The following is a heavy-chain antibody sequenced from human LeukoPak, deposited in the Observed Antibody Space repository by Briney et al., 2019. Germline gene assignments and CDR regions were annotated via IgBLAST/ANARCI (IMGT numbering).Heavy chain of an antibody. V-gene: IGHV4-59*11. CDR3: ARGRGSSGYYHEGEWFDH. Sequence: SETLSLTCSVSGGSITPHYWSWIRQPPGKGLEWIGYIFYSGSTNFNPSLKSRVTMSVDTSKNQFSLNLSSVTAADTAVYYCARGRGSSGYYHEGEWFDHWGQGTLVTVSS. J-gene: IGHJ5*02. CDR2: IFYSGST. CDR1: GGSITPHY. D-gene: IGHD3-22*01.